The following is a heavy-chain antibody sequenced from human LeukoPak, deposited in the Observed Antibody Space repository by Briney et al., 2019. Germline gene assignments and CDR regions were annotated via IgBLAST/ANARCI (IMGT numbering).Heavy chain of an antibody. CDR3: AKGDTYYDLLTCFDF. V-gene: IGHV3-23*01. J-gene: IGHJ4*02. D-gene: IGHD3-9*01. Sequence: GGSLRLSCAASGVTLSTYAMSWARQAPGKGLEWVSTFSASSTSTYYADSVKGRFTISRDNSKNTLYLQMNSLRDEDTAVYYCAKGDTYYDLLTCFDFWGPGTLVTVSS. CDR2: FSASSTST. CDR1: GVTLSTYA.